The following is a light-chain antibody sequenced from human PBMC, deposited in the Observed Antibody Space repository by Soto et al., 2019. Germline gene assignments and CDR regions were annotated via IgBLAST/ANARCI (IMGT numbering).Light chain of an antibody. Sequence: EIVLTQSPGTLSLSPGERATLSCRASQSGSSSYLAWYQQKPGQAPRLLIYGASSRATGIPDRFSGSGYGTDFTLTISRLEPEDFAVYYCQQYGSSPLFTFGPGTKVDIK. CDR1: QSGSSSY. CDR3: QQYGSSPLFT. J-gene: IGKJ3*01. CDR2: GAS. V-gene: IGKV3-20*01.